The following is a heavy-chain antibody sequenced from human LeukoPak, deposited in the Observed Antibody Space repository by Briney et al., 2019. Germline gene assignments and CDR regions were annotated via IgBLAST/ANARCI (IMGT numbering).Heavy chain of an antibody. CDR1: GGTFTSYA. J-gene: IGHJ4*02. CDR3: ARGTTIIDY. Sequence: SVTVSCTASGGTFTSYAISWVRQAPGQGLEWMGRIIPILGIANYAQKFQGRVTITADKSTSTAYMELSSLRSEDTAVYYCARGTTIIDYWGQGTLVTVSS. CDR2: IIPILGIA. V-gene: IGHV1-69*04.